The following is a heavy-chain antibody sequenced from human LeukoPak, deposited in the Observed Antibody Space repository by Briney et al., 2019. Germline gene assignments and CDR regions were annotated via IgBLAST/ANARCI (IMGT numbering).Heavy chain of an antibody. V-gene: IGHV3-48*02. CDR1: RFTFSNYW. Sequence: GGSLRLSCAASRFTFSNYWMTWVRQAPGKGLEWVSHITASGTAMFYADSVKGRFTISRDNAKNSLYLQMNSLRDEDTAVYYCASSGSYRFDYWGQGTLVTVSS. J-gene: IGHJ4*02. CDR3: ASSGSYRFDY. D-gene: IGHD1-26*01. CDR2: ITASGTAM.